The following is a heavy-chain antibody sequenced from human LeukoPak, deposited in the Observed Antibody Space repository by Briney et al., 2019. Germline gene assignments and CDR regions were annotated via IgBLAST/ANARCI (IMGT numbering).Heavy chain of an antibody. J-gene: IGHJ6*03. CDR1: GYSFTMYY. V-gene: IGHV1-46*01. CDR3: AREQRGGLSGTVGGLFASYYTYYYMDV. D-gene: IGHD3-16*01. Sequence: ASVKVSCKASGYSFTMYYIHWVRQAPGQGLERMGKINPRDGATTYAHKFQGGVTITRDRSTTTDYMALRSLKPQATDVYLCAREQRGGLSGTVGGLFASYYTYYYMDVWGRGTTVTVSS. CDR2: INPRDGAT.